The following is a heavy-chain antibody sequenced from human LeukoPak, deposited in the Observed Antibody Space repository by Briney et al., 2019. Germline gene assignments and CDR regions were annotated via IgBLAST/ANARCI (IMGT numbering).Heavy chain of an antibody. CDR3: ARDPGGNSVVDY. Sequence: GASVKVSCKASGYTFTGYYMHWVRQAPGQGLEWMGWIDPNSGGTNYAQKFQGRVTMTRDTSISTAYMELSRLRSDDTAVYYCARDPGGNSVVDYWGQGTLVTVSP. CDR1: GYTFTGYY. D-gene: IGHD2-21*02. J-gene: IGHJ4*02. V-gene: IGHV1-2*02. CDR2: IDPNSGGT.